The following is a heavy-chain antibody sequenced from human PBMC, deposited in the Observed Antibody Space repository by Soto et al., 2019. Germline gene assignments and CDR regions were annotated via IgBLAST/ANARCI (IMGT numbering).Heavy chain of an antibody. CDR1: GGSISSSSYY. D-gene: IGHD3-10*01. CDR2: FYYSGST. V-gene: IGHV4-39*01. Sequence: QLQLQESGPGVVKSSETLSLTCTVSGGSISSSSYYWGWIRQPPGKGLEWIGSFYYSGSTYYYSSLKSRVTLSGDTSENQISLKLSSVTAADTAVYYCARQVVDGTVTGSGSFDSWGQGTLVTVSS. CDR3: ARQVVDGTVTGSGSFDS. J-gene: IGHJ4*02.